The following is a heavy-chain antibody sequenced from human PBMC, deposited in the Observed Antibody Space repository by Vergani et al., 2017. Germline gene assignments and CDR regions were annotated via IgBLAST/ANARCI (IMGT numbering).Heavy chain of an antibody. CDR2: IYYSGST. Sequence: QLQLQESGPGLVKPSETLSLTCTVSGGSISSSSYYWGWIRQPPGKGLEWIGSIYYSGSTYYNPSLKSRVTISVETSKNQFSLKLSSVTAADTAVYYCARYGYDSSGYYAFDIWGQGTMVTVSS. V-gene: IGHV4-39*01. CDR3: ARYGYDSSGYYAFDI. J-gene: IGHJ3*02. D-gene: IGHD3-22*01. CDR1: GGSISSSSYY.